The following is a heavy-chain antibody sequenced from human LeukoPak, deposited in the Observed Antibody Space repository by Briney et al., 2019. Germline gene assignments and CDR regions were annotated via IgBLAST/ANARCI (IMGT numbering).Heavy chain of an antibody. CDR2: IKQDGSEK. V-gene: IGHV3-7*01. Sequence: GGSLRLSCAASGFTFSSYWMSWVRQAPGKGLEWVANIKQDGSEKYYVDSVKGRFTISRDNAKNSLYLQMNSLRVEDTAVYYCVRVDTSGYYYELSFDYWGQGTLVTVSS. D-gene: IGHD3-22*01. CDR1: GFTFSSYW. J-gene: IGHJ4*02. CDR3: VRVDTSGYYYELSFDY.